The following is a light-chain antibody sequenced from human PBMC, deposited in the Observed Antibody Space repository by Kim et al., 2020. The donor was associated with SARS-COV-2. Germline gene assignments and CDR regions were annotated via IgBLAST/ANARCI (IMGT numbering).Light chain of an antibody. V-gene: IGKV3-20*01. CDR2: GAS. J-gene: IGKJ1*01. CDR1: QSVSSSY. CDR3: HQYGNSPTWT. Sequence: EIVLTQSPGTLSLSPGERATLSCRASQSVSSSYLAWYQQKPGQAPRLFIYGASRRATGIPDRFSGSGSGTDFTLTISRLEPEDFAMYYCHQYGNSPTWTFGQGTKMEIK.